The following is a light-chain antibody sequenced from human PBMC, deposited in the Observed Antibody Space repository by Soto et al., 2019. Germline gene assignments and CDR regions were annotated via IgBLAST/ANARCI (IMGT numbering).Light chain of an antibody. Sequence: NFMLTQPHSVSESPGKTVTISCTRSSGSIASNYVQWYQQRPGSSPTTVISDNNQRPSGVPDRFSGSIDSSSNSASLTISGLQAEDEADYYCQSYDSNTYVFGTGTKVTVL. CDR1: SGSIASNY. J-gene: IGLJ1*01. V-gene: IGLV6-57*01. CDR2: DNN. CDR3: QSYDSNTYV.